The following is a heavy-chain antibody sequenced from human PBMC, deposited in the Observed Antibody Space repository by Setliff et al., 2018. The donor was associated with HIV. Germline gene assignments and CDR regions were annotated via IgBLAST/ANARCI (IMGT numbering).Heavy chain of an antibody. CDR3: ARGLGGTDAFDI. CDR1: GYDFTAYA. V-gene: IGHV1-8*02. J-gene: IGHJ3*02. CDR2: MNPNSGNT. D-gene: IGHD3-16*01. Sequence: ASVKVSCKASGYDFTAYAINWVRQATGQGLEWMGWMNPNSGNTGYAQKFQGRVTMTRNTSISTAYMELSSLRSEDTAVYYCARGLGGTDAFDIWGQGTMVTVSS.